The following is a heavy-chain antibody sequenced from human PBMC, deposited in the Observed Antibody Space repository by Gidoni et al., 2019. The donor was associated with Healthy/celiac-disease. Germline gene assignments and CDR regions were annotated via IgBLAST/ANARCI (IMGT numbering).Heavy chain of an antibody. D-gene: IGHD3-9*01. CDR3: TWPHHYDILTGRDAYYYYGMDV. CDR1: GFPFGDYA. J-gene: IGHJ6*02. V-gene: IGHV3-49*05. Sequence: EVQLVESGGGLVKPGRSLSLSCTASGFPFGDYAMSCFRQAPGKGLEWVGFIRSKAYGGTTEYAASVKGRFTISRDDSKSIAYLQMNSLKTEDTAVYYCTWPHHYDILTGRDAYYYYGMDVWGQGTTVTVSS. CDR2: IRSKAYGGTT.